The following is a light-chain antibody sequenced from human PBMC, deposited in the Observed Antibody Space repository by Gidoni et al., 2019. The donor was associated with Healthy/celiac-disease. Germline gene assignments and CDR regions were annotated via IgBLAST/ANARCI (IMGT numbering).Light chain of an antibody. V-gene: IGLV2-11*01. CDR2: DVS. CDR1: SSDVGGYNY. Sequence: QSALTQPRSVSGSPGQSVTISCTGTSSDVGGYNYFSWYQQHPGKAPTLMIYDVSKRPSGVPDRFSGSKSGNTASLTISGLQAEDEADYYCCSYAGSYTGVFGGGTKLTVL. CDR3: CSYAGSYTGV. J-gene: IGLJ3*02.